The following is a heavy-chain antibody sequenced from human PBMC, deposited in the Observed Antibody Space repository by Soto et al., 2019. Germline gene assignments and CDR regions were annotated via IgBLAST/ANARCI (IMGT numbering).Heavy chain of an antibody. CDR1: GFTFSSYS. CDR2: ISSSSSYI. J-gene: IGHJ4*02. D-gene: IGHD1-7*01. V-gene: IGHV3-21*01. Sequence: GGSLRLSCAASGFTFSSYSMNWVRQAPGKGLEWVSSISSSSSYIYYADSVKGRFTISRDNAKNSLYLQMNSLRAEDTAVYYYAREDTGTTSYFDYWGQGTLVTVSS. CDR3: AREDTGTTSYFDY.